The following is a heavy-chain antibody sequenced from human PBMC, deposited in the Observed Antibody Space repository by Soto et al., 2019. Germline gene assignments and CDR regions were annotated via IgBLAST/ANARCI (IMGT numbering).Heavy chain of an antibody. Sequence: EVQLLESGGGLVQPGGSLRLSCAASGFTFSSYAMSWVRQAPGKGLEWVSAISGSGGSTYYADSVKGRFTISRDDSKKTLYLKMNSLRAEDTGVYYCAKTQSSYYYDCGMGVWGQGTTVTVSS. CDR3: AKTQSSYYYDCGMGV. J-gene: IGHJ6*02. V-gene: IGHV3-23*01. CDR1: GFTFSSYA. D-gene: IGHD2-2*01. CDR2: ISGSGGST.